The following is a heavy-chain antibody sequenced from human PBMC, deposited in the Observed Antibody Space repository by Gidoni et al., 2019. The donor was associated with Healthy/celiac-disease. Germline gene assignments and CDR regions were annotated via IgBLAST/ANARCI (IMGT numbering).Heavy chain of an antibody. V-gene: IGHV3-23*01. D-gene: IGHD2-2*01. Sequence: EVQLLESGGGLVQPGGSLRLSCAASGFTFSSYAMSWVRQAPGKGLEWVSAISGSGGSKYYADSGKGRFTISRDNAKNTLYLQMNSLRAEDTAVYYCAKDPYCSSTSCYSEAFDIWGQGTMVTVSS. CDR3: AKDPYCSSTSCYSEAFDI. CDR1: GFTFSSYA. J-gene: IGHJ3*02. CDR2: ISGSGGSK.